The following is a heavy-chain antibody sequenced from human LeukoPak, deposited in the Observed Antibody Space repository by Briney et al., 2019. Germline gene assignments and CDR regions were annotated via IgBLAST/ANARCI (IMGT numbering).Heavy chain of an antibody. J-gene: IGHJ2*01. CDR3: AKDADTATIIYWYFDL. D-gene: IGHD5-18*01. V-gene: IGHV3-7*05. CDR2: INPDGSEK. CDR1: GFTFSSYW. Sequence: GGSLRLSCAASGFTFSSYWMSWVRQAPGKGLEWVASINPDGSEKYYVDSVRGRFTISRDNARNSLYLQMNSLRAEDTAVYYCAKDADTATIIYWYFDLWGRGTLVTVSS.